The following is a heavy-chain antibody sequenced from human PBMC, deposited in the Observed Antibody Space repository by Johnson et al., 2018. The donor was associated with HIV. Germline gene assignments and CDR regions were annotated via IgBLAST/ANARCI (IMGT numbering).Heavy chain of an antibody. CDR1: GFTFSGYG. CDR2: ISYDGSNK. J-gene: IGHJ3*02. Sequence: QVQLMESGGGVVQPGGSLRLSCAASGFTFSGYGMHWVRQAPGKGLEWVAVISYDGSNKYYADSVKGRFSISRDNSKNTLYLQMNRLRAEDTAIYYCAKCIWGSSLIDVFDMWGQGTMVTVSS. D-gene: IGHD3-16*01. V-gene: IGHV3-30*18. CDR3: AKCIWGSSLIDVFDM.